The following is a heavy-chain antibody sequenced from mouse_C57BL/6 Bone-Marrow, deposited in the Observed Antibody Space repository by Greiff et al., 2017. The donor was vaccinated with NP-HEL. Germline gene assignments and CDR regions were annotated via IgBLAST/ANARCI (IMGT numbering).Heavy chain of an antibody. CDR2: ISYSGST. V-gene: IGHV3-8*01. Sequence: EVKLKESGPGLAKPSPTLSLTCSVTGYSITSDYWNWIRKFPGNKLEYIGYISYSGSTYYNPSLKSRISITRDTSKNQYCLQVNAVTTEDTATYYCARKCLGFDVWGTGTTVTVSS. J-gene: IGHJ1*03. CDR3: ARKCLGFDV. CDR1: GYSITSDY. D-gene: IGHD6-1*01.